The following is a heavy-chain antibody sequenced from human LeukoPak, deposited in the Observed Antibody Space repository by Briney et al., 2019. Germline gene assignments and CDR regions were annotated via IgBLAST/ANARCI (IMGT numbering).Heavy chain of an antibody. V-gene: IGHV1-2*02. CDR2: INPNSGGT. CDR1: GYTFTGYY. CDR3: ARERTLTSCYDY. J-gene: IGHJ4*02. Sequence: ASVKVSCEASGYTFTGYYMHWVRQAPGQGLEWMGWINPNSGGTNYAQKFQGRVTMTRDTSTSTAYMELSRLRSDDTAVYYCARERTLTSCYDYWGQGTLVTVSS. D-gene: IGHD2-15*01.